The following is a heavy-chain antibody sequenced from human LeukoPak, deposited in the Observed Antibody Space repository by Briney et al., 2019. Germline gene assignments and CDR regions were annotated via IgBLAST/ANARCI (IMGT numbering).Heavy chain of an antibody. CDR3: AREKSGSYGPSLEY. CDR1: GYTFTGYY. V-gene: IGHV1-2*02. J-gene: IGHJ4*02. CDR2: INPNSGGT. Sequence: ASVKVSCKASGYTFTGYYMHWVRQAPGQGLEWMGWINPNSGGTNYAQKFQGRVTMTRDTSISTACMELSRLRSDDTTVYYCAREKSGSYGPSLEYWGQGTLVTVSS. D-gene: IGHD1-26*01.